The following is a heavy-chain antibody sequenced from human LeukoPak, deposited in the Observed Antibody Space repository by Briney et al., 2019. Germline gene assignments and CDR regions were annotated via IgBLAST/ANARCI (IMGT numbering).Heavy chain of an antibody. J-gene: IGHJ3*02. CDR1: GFNLDDYA. Sequence: GGSLRLSCAASGFNLDDYAMHWVRQAPGKGLEWVSSISWDSGSSVYLDSVKGRFTISRDNAKNSLYLQMNSLTPEDTALYYCVKDLRLDLHLDTFHIWGRGTRVTVSS. D-gene: IGHD1-1*01. V-gene: IGHV3-9*01. CDR3: VKDLRLDLHLDTFHI. CDR2: ISWDSGSS.